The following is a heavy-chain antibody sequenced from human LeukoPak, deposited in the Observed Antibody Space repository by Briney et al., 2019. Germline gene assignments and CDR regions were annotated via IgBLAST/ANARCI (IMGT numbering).Heavy chain of an antibody. CDR3: ARDRGYCSGGSCYSVLDY. D-gene: IGHD2-15*01. CDR1: GVSISSSNSY. V-gene: IGHV4-39*02. CDR2: IYYSGNT. J-gene: IGHJ4*02. Sequence: SETLSLTCTVSGVSISSSNSYWGWIRQPPGKGLEWIGSIYYSGNTYYNASLKSQVSISIDTSKNQFSLRLTSVTAADTAVYYCARDRGYCSGGSCYSVLDYWGQGTLVTVSS.